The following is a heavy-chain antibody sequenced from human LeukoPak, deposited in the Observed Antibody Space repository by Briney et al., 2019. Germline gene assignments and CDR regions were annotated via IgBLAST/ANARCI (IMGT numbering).Heavy chain of an antibody. V-gene: IGHV1-2*02. D-gene: IGHD1-26*01. CDR1: GYTFTDYY. J-gene: IGHJ4*02. Sequence: GASVKVSCKPSGYTFTDYYIHWVRQAPGQGLEWMGWINPNSGGTNYAQKFQGRVTMTRDTSISTAYMELSRLRSDDTAVYYCARARSYFPIDYWGQGTLVTVSS. CDR2: INPNSGGT. CDR3: ARARSYFPIDY.